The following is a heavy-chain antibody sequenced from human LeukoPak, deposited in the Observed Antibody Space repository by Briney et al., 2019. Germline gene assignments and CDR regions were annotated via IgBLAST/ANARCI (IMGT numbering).Heavy chain of an antibody. D-gene: IGHD6-19*01. CDR1: GGSISSSSYY. CDR2: IYFSGTT. CDR3: AAVAGTLAVDY. Sequence: SETLSLTCTVSGGSISSSSYYWGWIRQPPGKGLEWIGSIYFSGTTYYNPSLQSRVTISVDTAKNQFSLKLSSVTAADTAVYYCAAVAGTLAVDYWGQGTLVTVSS. V-gene: IGHV4-39*07. J-gene: IGHJ4*02.